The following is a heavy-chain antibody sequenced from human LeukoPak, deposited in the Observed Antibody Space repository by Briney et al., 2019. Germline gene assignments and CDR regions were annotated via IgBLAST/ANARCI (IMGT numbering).Heavy chain of an antibody. D-gene: IGHD6-19*01. CDR2: ISSDGSNK. Sequence: SGGSLRLSCAASGFTFSIYAMHWVRQAPGKGLEWVAFISSDGSNKYYADSVKGRFTISRDNSKNTLYLQMNSLRAEDTAVYYCAKGSSRSGYSSGWYVFDYWGQGTLVTVSS. CDR3: AKGSSRSGYSSGWYVFDY. V-gene: IGHV3-30-3*01. J-gene: IGHJ4*02. CDR1: GFTFSIYA.